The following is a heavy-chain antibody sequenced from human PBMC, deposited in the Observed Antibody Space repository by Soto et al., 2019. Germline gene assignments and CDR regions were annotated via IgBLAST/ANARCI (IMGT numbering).Heavy chain of an antibody. CDR2: ISCCGGSA. J-gene: IGHJ4*02. V-gene: IGHV3-23*01. CDR1: GFNFKKFA. Sequence: EVQLLESGGGVVQPGGSLRLSCVACGFNFKKFAMAWVRQAAGEGLEWVSGISCCGGSASYADSVKGRFSIARDDSKNTVSLPLNALRLEDTAQYYCARADGQQWLIPHLDNWGQGTLVTVS. D-gene: IGHD6-19*01. CDR3: ARADGQQWLIPHLDN.